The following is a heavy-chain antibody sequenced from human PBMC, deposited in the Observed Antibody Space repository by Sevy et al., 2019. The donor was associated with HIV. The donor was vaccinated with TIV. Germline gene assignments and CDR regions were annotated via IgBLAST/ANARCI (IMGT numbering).Heavy chain of an antibody. Sequence: GGSLRLSCAASGLTFSNYVMSWVRQAPGKGLEWLSVISGSSGTTYAAESVKGRFTISRDNSKNTLYVHMSSLGAEDTAVYYCARNLSPSGAFDIWGHGTRVTVSS. V-gene: IGHV3-23*01. D-gene: IGHD6-25*01. J-gene: IGHJ3*02. CDR3: ARNLSPSGAFDI. CDR2: ISGSSGTT. CDR1: GLTFSNYV.